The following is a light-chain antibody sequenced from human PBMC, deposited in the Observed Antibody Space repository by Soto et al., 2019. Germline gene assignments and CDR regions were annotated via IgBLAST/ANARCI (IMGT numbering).Light chain of an antibody. CDR1: QSVSSN. J-gene: IGKJ1*01. CDR2: GAS. V-gene: IGKV3-15*01. CDR3: QQNNNRPRT. Sequence: EIVMTQSPATLSVSPGERATLSCRASQSVSSNLAWYQQKPGQAPRLLIYGASTRATGIPARFSGSGSGTEFTLTISSLQSEDFAVHYCQQNNNRPRTCGQGTKV.